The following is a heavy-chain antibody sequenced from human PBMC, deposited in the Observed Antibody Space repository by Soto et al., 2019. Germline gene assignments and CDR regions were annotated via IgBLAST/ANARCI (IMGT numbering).Heavy chain of an antibody. CDR1: GGSISSYY. D-gene: IGHD4-4*01. J-gene: IGHJ4*02. V-gene: IGHV4-59*01. CDR3: ARDLFRSSYYYFDY. CDR2: IYYRGNT. Sequence: PSLTCTVSGGSISSYYWSWIRQSPGKGLEWIGYIYYRGNTNYNPSLKSRVTISVDTSKNQFSLKLRSVTAADTAVYYCARDLFRSSYYYFDYWGQGTLVTVSS.